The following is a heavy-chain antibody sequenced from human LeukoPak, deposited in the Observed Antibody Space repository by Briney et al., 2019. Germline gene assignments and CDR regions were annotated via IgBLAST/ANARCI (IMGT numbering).Heavy chain of an antibody. CDR2: ISSSSSYI. Sequence: GGSLTLSWAASGFTFSSYSMNWVRQAPGKGLEWVSSISSSSSYIYYADSVKGRFTISRDNAKNSLYLEMNSLRAEDTAVYYWARVGSSAYYYYYYMDVWGKGTTVTVSS. V-gene: IGHV3-21*01. J-gene: IGHJ6*03. D-gene: IGHD1-26*01. CDR3: ARVGSSAYYYYYYMDV. CDR1: GFTFSSYS.